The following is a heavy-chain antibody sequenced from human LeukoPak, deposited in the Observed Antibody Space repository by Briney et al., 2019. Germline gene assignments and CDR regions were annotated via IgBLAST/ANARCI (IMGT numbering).Heavy chain of an antibody. CDR1: GGSISTNLYY. V-gene: IGHV4-39*01. CDR3: ARSIAVAGASPKDAFNI. Sequence: SETLSLTCSVSGGSISTNLYYWGWIRQPPGKGLEWIGAIYYSGTTYYIPSLKSRVTISVDTSKNQFSLKVTSVTAADTAVYYCARSIAVAGASPKDAFNIWGQGTMVTVSS. D-gene: IGHD6-19*01. CDR2: IYYSGTT. J-gene: IGHJ3*02.